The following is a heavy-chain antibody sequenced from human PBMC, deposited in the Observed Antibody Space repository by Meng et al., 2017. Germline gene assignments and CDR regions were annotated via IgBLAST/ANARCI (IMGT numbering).Heavy chain of an antibody. J-gene: IGHJ4*02. D-gene: IGHD6-19*01. CDR2: IYYSGST. Sequence: SETLSLTCTVSGGSVSSGSYYWSWIRQPPGKGLEWIGYIYYSGSTNYNPSLKSRVTISVDTSKNQFSLKLSSVTAADTAVYYCAREYHTGPYPIQRAIAVAGTWDYWGQGTLVTVSS. CDR3: AREYHTGPYPIQRAIAVAGTWDY. V-gene: IGHV4-61*01. CDR1: GGSVSSGSYY.